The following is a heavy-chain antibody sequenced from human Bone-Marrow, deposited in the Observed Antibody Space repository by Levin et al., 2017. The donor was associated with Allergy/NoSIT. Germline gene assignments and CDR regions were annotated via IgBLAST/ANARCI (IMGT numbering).Heavy chain of an antibody. CDR2: IYWDDDQ. V-gene: IGHV2-5*02. CDR3: AQGTMTDAFHI. J-gene: IGHJ3*02. D-gene: IGHD3-22*01. Sequence: ASGPTLVKPTQTLTLTCSVSGFSVTATGLGVGWFRQPPGKALEWLALIYWDDDQRYSPSLEHRPTITRVTSKNQVVLTMTDMDPVDTGPYFCAQGTMTDAFHIWGEGTLVTVSS. CDR1: GFSVTATGLG.